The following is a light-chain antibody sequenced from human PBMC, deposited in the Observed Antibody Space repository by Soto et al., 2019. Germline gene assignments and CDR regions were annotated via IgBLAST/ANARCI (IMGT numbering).Light chain of an antibody. V-gene: IGKV3-20*01. CDR2: GAS. Sequence: EIVLTQSPGTLSPSPGERATLSCRASQSVSNNYLAWYQQKPGQAPRLLIYGASSRATGIPDRFSGSGSGTDFTLTISRLEPEDFAVYYCQQYGSSRWTFGQGTKVDIK. CDR1: QSVSNNY. J-gene: IGKJ1*01. CDR3: QQYGSSRWT.